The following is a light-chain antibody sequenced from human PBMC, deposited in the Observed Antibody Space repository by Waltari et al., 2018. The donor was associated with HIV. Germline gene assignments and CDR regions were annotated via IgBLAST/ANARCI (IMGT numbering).Light chain of an antibody. Sequence: QSVLTQPPSASGTPGQRVTISCSGSRSNIGRNTVSWYQQLPGTAPKLFIYSNNRRPAGVPDRCSGSKSGTSASLAISGLQSEDESDYYCAAWDDSLNGWVFGGGTKLTVV. J-gene: IGLJ3*02. CDR2: SNN. CDR1: RSNIGRNT. V-gene: IGLV1-44*01. CDR3: AAWDDSLNGWV.